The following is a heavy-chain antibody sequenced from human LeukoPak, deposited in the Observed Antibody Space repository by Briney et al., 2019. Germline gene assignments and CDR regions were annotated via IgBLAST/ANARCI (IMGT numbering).Heavy chain of an antibody. CDR1: GGTFNSYA. D-gene: IGHD3-10*01. CDR2: IIPIFGTT. CDR3: AREKADGSGRPAYNWFDP. V-gene: IGHV1-69*13. J-gene: IGHJ5*02. Sequence: ASVKVSCKASGGTFNSYAISWVRQAPGQGLEWMGGIIPIFGTTNYARKFQGRVAITADESTSTAYMELSSLRSEDTAVYYCAREKADGSGRPAYNWFDPWGQGTLVTVSS.